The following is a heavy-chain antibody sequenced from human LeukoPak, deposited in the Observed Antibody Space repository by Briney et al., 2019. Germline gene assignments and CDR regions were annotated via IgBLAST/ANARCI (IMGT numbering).Heavy chain of an antibody. J-gene: IGHJ4*02. D-gene: IGHD6-19*01. V-gene: IGHV4-34*01. CDR1: GGSFSGYY. Sequence: SETLSLTCAVYGGSFSGYYWSWIRQPPGKGLEWIGEINHSGSTNYNPSLKCRVTISVDTSKNQFSLKLSSVTAADTAVYYCARPYSSGWSRAPFDYWGQGTLVTVSS. CDR3: ARPYSSGWSRAPFDY. CDR2: INHSGST.